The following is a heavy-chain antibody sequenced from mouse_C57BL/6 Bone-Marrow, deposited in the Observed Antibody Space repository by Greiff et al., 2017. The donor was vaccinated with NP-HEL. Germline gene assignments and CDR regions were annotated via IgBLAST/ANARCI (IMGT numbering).Heavy chain of an antibody. Sequence: EVHLVESGGGLVQSGRSLRLSCATSGFTFSDFYMEWVRQAPGKGLEWIAASRNKANDYTTEYSASVKGRFIVSRDTSQSILYLQMNALRAEDTAIYYCARDAPPYYYGSSYPYAMDYWGQGTSVTVSA. D-gene: IGHD1-1*01. CDR1: GFTFSDFY. J-gene: IGHJ4*01. CDR2: SRNKANDYTT. V-gene: IGHV7-1*01. CDR3: ARDAPPYYYGSSYPYAMDY.